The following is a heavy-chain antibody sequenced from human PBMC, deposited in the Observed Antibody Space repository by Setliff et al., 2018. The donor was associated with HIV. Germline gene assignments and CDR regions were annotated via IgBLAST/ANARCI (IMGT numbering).Heavy chain of an antibody. Sequence: SETLSLTCTVSGGSISITSYYWGWIRQPPGKGLEWIGSIHYSGNTYYSPSLKSRVTISEDTSKNQFSLKLSSVTAADTAVYYCATLHSSGWPYYSDYWGQGIRVTVSS. V-gene: IGHV4-39*01. CDR2: IHYSGNT. CDR3: ATLHSSGWPYYSDY. D-gene: IGHD6-19*01. CDR1: GGSISITSYY. J-gene: IGHJ4*02.